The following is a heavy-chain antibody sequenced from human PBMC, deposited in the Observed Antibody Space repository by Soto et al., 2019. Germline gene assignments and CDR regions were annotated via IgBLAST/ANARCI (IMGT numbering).Heavy chain of an antibody. CDR2: INAGNGNT. V-gene: IGHV1-3*01. J-gene: IGHJ3*02. CDR1: GYTFTSYA. Sequence: ASVKVSCKASGYTFTSYAMHWVRQAPGQRLEWMGWINAGNGNTKYSQKFQGRVTITRDTSASTAYMGLSSLRSEDTAVYYCARGRIEYSSSSGYDAFDIWGQGTMVTVSS. D-gene: IGHD6-6*01. CDR3: ARGRIEYSSSSGYDAFDI.